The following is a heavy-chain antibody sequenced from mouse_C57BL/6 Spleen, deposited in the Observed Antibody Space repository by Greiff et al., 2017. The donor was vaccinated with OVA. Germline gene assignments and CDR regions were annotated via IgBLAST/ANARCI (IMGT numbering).Heavy chain of an antibody. CDR2: FYPGSGSI. CDR1: GYTFTEYT. Sequence: VQLQQSGAELVKPGASVKLSCKASGYTFTEYTIHWVTQRSGQGLEWIGWFYPGSGSIKYNEKFKDKATLTADKSSSTVYMELSRLTSEDSAVYFCARHEDQIYYGNYNAMDYWGQGTSVTVSS. V-gene: IGHV1-62-2*01. D-gene: IGHD2-1*01. CDR3: ARHEDQIYYGNYNAMDY. J-gene: IGHJ4*01.